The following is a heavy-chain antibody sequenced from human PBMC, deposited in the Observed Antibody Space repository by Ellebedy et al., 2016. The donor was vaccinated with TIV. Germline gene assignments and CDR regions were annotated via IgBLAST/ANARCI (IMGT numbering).Heavy chain of an antibody. V-gene: IGHV3-21*01. J-gene: IGHJ3*01. CDR2: ISSTGDYI. CDR1: GFTFSIYN. CDR3: ARDSGPVGSSEAFDV. D-gene: IGHD1-26*01. Sequence: GESLKISCAASGFTFSIYNMNWVRQAPGRGLEWVSSISSTGDYIYDADSVRGRITISRDNAKSSLFLHMNSMRVEDTAVYYCARDSGPVGSSEAFDVWGQGTMVIVSS.